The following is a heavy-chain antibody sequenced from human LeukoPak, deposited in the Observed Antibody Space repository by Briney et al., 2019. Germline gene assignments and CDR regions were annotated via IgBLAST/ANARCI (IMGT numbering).Heavy chain of an antibody. CDR3: AASPVYDSSGHCDY. CDR1: GFTFSAYA. CDR2: ISPNGGST. Sequence: GGSLRLSCSASGFTFSAYAMHWVRQAPGKGLEYVSAISPNGGSTYYADSVKGRFTISRDNSKNTLYLQMNSLRAEDTAVYYCAASPVYDSSGHCDYWGQGTLVTVSS. D-gene: IGHD3-22*01. J-gene: IGHJ4*02. V-gene: IGHV3-64*04.